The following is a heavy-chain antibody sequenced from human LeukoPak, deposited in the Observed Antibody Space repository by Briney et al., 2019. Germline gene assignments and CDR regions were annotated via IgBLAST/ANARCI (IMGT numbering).Heavy chain of an antibody. V-gene: IGHV4-34*01. CDR2: VNHSGST. CDR1: GGSFSGYY. CDR3: ARGGGYCSGGSCYDDY. J-gene: IGHJ4*02. D-gene: IGHD2-15*01. Sequence: SETLSLTCAVYGGSFSGYYWSWILQPPGKGLEWIGEVNHSGSTNYNPSLKSRVTISVDTSKNQFSLKLSSVTAADTAVYYCARGGGYCSGGSCYDDYWGQGTLVTVSS.